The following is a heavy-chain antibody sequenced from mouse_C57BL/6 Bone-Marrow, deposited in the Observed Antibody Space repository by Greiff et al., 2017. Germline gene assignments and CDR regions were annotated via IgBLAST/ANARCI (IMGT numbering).Heavy chain of an antibody. J-gene: IGHJ3*01. D-gene: IGHD2-1*01. V-gene: IGHV5-6*02. CDR3: ARYGNCSFAY. Sequence: EVMLVESGGDLVKPGGSLKLSCAASGFTFSRYGMSWVRQTPDKRLEWVATISSGGSYTSYPDSVKGRFTISRDNAKNTLYLQRSSLESEDTAMYYCARYGNCSFAYWGQGTLVTVSA. CDR1: GFTFSRYG. CDR2: ISSGGSYT.